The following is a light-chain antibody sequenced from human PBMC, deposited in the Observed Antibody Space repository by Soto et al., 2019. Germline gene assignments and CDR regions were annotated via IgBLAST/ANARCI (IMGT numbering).Light chain of an antibody. J-gene: IGKJ4*01. CDR1: QSVNTN. V-gene: IGKV3-15*01. Sequence: EIVMTQSPAALSVSPGERASLSCRASQSVNTNLAWYQQKPGQAPRLLIYEASRRATGIPARFSGSGSGTDFTLTISSLQSEDVAIYYCQQYKKWPKLTCGGGTKVDIK. CDR3: QQYKKWPKLT. CDR2: EAS.